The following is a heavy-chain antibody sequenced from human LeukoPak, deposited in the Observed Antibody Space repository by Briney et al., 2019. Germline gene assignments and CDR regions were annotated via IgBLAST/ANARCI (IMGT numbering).Heavy chain of an antibody. CDR1: GWSFSGYY. Sequence: SETLSLTCAVYGWSFSGYYWSWIRQPPGKGLEWIGEINHSGSTNYNPSLKSRVTISVDTSKNQFSLKLSSVTAADTAVYYCARGFWIAAAGPSPFDYWGQGTLVTVSS. J-gene: IGHJ4*02. V-gene: IGHV4-34*01. D-gene: IGHD6-13*01. CDR3: ARGFWIAAAGPSPFDY. CDR2: INHSGST.